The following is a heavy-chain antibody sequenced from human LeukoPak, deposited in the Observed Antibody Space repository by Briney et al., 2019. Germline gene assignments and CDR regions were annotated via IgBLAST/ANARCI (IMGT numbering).Heavy chain of an antibody. J-gene: IGHJ6*03. CDR2: IYTSGST. V-gene: IGHV4-61*02. CDR3: ARVGGYGDYFGGYYYYYYMDV. Sequence: SETLSLTCTVSGGSLSSSSYYWSWIRQPAGKGLEWIGRIYTSGSTNYNPSLKSRVTISVDTSKNQFSLKLSSVTAADTAVYYCARVGGYGDYFGGYYYYYYMDVWGKGTTVTISS. D-gene: IGHD4-17*01. CDR1: GGSLSSSSYY.